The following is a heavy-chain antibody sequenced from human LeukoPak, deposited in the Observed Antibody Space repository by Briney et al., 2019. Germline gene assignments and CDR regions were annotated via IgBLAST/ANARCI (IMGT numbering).Heavy chain of an antibody. CDR3: ARIPPKHYGSGSYHGDY. J-gene: IGHJ4*02. CDR2: ISAYNGNT. CDR1: GYTFTSYG. Sequence: ASVKVSCKASGYTFTSYGISWVRQAPGQGLEWMGWISAYNGNTNYAQKLQGRVTMTTDTSTSTAYMELRSLRSDDTAVYYCARIPPKHYGSGSYHGDYWGQGTLVTVSS. V-gene: IGHV1-18*01. D-gene: IGHD3-10*01.